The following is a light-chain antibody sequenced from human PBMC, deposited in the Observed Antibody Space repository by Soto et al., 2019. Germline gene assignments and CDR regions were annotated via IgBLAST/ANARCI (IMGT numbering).Light chain of an antibody. V-gene: IGKV3-20*01. CDR1: QSLTNNY. J-gene: IGKJ1*01. CDR2: GAS. CDR3: QQCGSSQT. Sequence: EILLTQSPGTLSLSPMEIASLSCRASQSLTNNYLAWYQQKPGQAPRLLIYGASSRATGVPDRFSGSGSGTDFALTISKLETEDFAVYYCQQCGSSQTFGQGTKVDI.